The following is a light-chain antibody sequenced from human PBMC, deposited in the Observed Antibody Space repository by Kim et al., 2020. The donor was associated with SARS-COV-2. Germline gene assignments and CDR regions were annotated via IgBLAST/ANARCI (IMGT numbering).Light chain of an antibody. J-gene: IGKJ5*01. CDR1: QDIKNN. Sequence: ASGGDRVTMTCRASQDIKNNLVWFQQKPGKAPRSLIYAASSLQSGVPSKFSGSGSWTDFTLTISSLQPEDFATYYCQQYQSYPVTFGQGTRLEIK. V-gene: IGKV1-16*02. CDR2: AAS. CDR3: QQYQSYPVT.